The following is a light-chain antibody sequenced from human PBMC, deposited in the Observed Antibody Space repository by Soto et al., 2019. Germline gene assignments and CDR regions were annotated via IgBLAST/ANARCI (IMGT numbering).Light chain of an antibody. CDR2: SNN. V-gene: IGLV1-47*02. J-gene: IGLJ3*02. CDR3: AAWDDSLSGPV. CDR1: SSNIGPNH. Sequence: QSVLTQPPSVSGTPGQRVTISCSGSSSNIGPNHVYWYQQLPGTAPKVLIYSNNQRPSGVPDRFSGSKSGTSASLAISGLRSEDEADYHCAAWDDSLSGPVFGGGTQLTVL.